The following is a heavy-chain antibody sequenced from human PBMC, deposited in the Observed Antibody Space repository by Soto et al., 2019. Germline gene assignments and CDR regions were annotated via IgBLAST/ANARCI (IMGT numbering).Heavy chain of an antibody. CDR3: ARAVGPFDF. J-gene: IGHJ3*01. CDR1: GFIFSTYG. CDR2: IWYDGSNK. V-gene: IGHV3-33*01. Sequence: GGSLRLSCAASGFIFSTYGMHWVRQAPGKGLEWVAVIWYDGSNKYYADSVKGRFTISRDNSKNTLYLQMNSLRAEDTAVYYCARAVGPFDFWGQGTMVTVSS.